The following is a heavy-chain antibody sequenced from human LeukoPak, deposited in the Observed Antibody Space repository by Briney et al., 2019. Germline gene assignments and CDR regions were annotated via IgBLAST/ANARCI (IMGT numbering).Heavy chain of an antibody. CDR3: ARTQGPGPDYYYYMDV. J-gene: IGHJ6*03. CDR2: INPNSGGT. CDR1: GYTFTGYY. Sequence: GASVKVSCKASGYTFTGYYMHWLRQAPGQGLEWMGWINPNSGGTNYAQKFQGRVTMTRDTSISTAYMELSRLRSDDTAVYYCARTQGPGPDYYYYMDVWGKGTTVTVSS. V-gene: IGHV1-2*02.